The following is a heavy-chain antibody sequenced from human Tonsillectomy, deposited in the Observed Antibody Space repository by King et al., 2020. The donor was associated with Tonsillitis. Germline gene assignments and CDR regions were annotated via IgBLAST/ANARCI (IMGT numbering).Heavy chain of an antibody. CDR1: GYTLTEFS. Sequence: QLVQSGAEVKKPGASVTVSCKVSGYTLTEFSIHWVRQAPGKGLEWMGGFDPEDGETIYVQKFQGRVTMTEDTSTETAYMELSSLRFEDTAVYYCGVWNTLGYYFNYWGQGTLVTVSS. J-gene: IGHJ4*02. V-gene: IGHV1-24*01. CDR2: FDPEDGET. CDR3: GVWNTLGYYFNY. D-gene: IGHD3-22*01.